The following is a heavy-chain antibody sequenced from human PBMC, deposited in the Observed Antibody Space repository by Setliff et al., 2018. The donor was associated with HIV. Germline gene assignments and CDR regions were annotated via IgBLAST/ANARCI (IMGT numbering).Heavy chain of an antibody. D-gene: IGHD1-20*01. CDR3: AKSFNSGPTNWNIDV. CDR1: GFTFSSYE. J-gene: IGHJ6*03. V-gene: IGHV3-48*03. CDR2: ISSSGSTI. Sequence: PGGSLRLSCAASGFTFSSYEMNWVRQAPGKGLEWVSYISSSGSTIYYADSVRGRFTISRDNSKNTLYLQMNSLRSEDTAVYFCAKSFNSGPTNWNIDVWGTGTTVTVSS.